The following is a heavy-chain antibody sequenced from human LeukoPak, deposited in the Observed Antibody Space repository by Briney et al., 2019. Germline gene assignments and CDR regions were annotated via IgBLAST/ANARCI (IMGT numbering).Heavy chain of an antibody. D-gene: IGHD5-18*01. J-gene: IGHJ4*01. CDR1: GVSITNYY. Sequence: PSETLSLTCTISGVSITNYYWSWIRQPPGKGLEWIGYIYYTGSTNYNPSLRSRVTISLDTSMNQFSLKLSSVTAADTAVYYCARAGYSYATGYFFDYWGHGTLVTVSS. V-gene: IGHV4-59*01. CDR2: IYYTGST. CDR3: ARAGYSYATGYFFDY.